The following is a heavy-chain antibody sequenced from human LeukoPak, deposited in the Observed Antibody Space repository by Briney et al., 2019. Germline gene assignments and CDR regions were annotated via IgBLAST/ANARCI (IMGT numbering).Heavy chain of an antibody. D-gene: IGHD5-24*01. V-gene: IGHV4-34*01. CDR3: ARGGQGDGYSADEAFDM. CDR1: GGSFSGYY. CDR2: INHSGST. J-gene: IGHJ3*02. Sequence: SENLSFTCAVYGGSFSGYYWSWIPQRPGKGREGSGEINHSGSTYYNPSLKSRVTISVDTSKNQFSLKLSSVTAADTAVYYCARGGQGDGYSADEAFDMWGQGTMVTVSS.